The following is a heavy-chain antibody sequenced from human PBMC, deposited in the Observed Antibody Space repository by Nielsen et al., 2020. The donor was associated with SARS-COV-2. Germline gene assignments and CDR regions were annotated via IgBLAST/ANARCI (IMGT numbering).Heavy chain of an antibody. Sequence: TLSLTCTVSGGSISSGGYYWSWIRQHPGKGLEWIGYIYYSGSTYYNPSLKSRVTISVDTSKNQFSLKLSSVTAADTAVYYCARDSNYYDSSGYYKAFDYWGQGTLVTVSS. CDR3: ARDSNYYDSSGYYKAFDY. J-gene: IGHJ4*02. D-gene: IGHD3-22*01. V-gene: IGHV4-31*03. CDR1: GGSISSGGYY. CDR2: IYYSGST.